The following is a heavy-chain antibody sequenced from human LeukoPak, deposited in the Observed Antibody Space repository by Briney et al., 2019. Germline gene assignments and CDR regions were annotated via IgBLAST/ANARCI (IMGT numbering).Heavy chain of an antibody. CDR2: IIPIFGTA. CDR1: GGTFSSYA. Sequence: SVKVSCKASGGTFSSYAISWVRQAPGQGLEWMGGIIPIFGTANYAQRFQGRVTITTDESTSTAYMELSSLRSVDTAVYYCARDPGGYESDAFDIWGQGTMVTVSS. D-gene: IGHD5-12*01. CDR3: ARDPGGYESDAFDI. J-gene: IGHJ3*02. V-gene: IGHV1-69*05.